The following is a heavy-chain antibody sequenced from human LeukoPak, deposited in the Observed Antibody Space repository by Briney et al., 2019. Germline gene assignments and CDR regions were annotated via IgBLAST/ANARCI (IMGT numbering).Heavy chain of an antibody. J-gene: IGHJ6*04. D-gene: IGHD3-10*02. CDR1: GFTFSSYD. CDR3: AELGITMVGGV. V-gene: IGHV3-48*03. CDR2: ISHSGNTI. Sequence: TGGSLRLSCAASGFTFSSYDMAWVRQAPGKGLEWVSYISHSGNTIYYADSVKGRFTISRDNSLYLQMNSLRAEDTAVYYCAELGITMVGGVWGKGTTVTISS.